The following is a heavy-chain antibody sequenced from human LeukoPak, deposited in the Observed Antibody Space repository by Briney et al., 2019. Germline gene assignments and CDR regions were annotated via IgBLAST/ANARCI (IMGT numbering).Heavy chain of an antibody. V-gene: IGHV1-46*01. Sequence: ASVKVSCKASGYTFTSYYMHWVRQAPGQGLEWMGIINPSGGSTSYAQKFRGRVTMTRDMSTSTVYMELSSLRSEDTAVYYCAREYGLTLLNNWFDPWGQGTLVTVSS. CDR1: GYTFTSYY. J-gene: IGHJ5*02. CDR2: INPSGGST. D-gene: IGHD2-21*02. CDR3: AREYGLTLLNNWFDP.